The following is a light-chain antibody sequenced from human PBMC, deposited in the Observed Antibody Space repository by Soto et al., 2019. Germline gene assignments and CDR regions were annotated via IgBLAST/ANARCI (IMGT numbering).Light chain of an antibody. CDR1: QSLLHRNGKNY. Sequence: DIVMTQSPFSLAVTPGESASISCRSSQSLLHRNGKNYLDWYLQKPGQSPQLLIYLGSSRASGVPDRVSGSGSGTDFTLKIDRVEAEDVGIYYCMQGLQSTITFGQGTRLENK. J-gene: IGKJ5*01. V-gene: IGKV2-28*01. CDR3: MQGLQSTIT. CDR2: LGS.